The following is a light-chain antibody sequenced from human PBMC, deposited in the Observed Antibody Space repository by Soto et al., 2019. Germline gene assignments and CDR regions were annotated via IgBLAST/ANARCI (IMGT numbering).Light chain of an antibody. CDR1: SSDVGGYNY. J-gene: IGLJ1*01. Sequence: QSVLTQPRSVSRPPGQSVTISCTGTSSDVGGYNYVSWYQQHPGKAPKLMIYDVSQRPSGVPDRFSGSKSGNTASLTISGLQSEDEADYYRCSYAGSYTYVFGTGTKVTVL. V-gene: IGLV2-11*01. CDR3: CSYAGSYTYV. CDR2: DVS.